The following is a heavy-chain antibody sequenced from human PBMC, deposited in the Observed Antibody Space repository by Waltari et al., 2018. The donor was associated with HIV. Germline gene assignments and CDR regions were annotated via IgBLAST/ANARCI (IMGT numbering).Heavy chain of an antibody. J-gene: IGHJ5*02. CDR3: AREGNDYGDKDWFDP. D-gene: IGHD4-17*01. CDR2: IYYSGST. Sequence: QLQLQESGPGLVKPSETLSLTCTVSGGSISSSSYYWGWIRQPPGKGLEWIGSIYYSGSTYYNPSLKSRVTISVDTSKNQFSLKLSSVTAADTAVYYCAREGNDYGDKDWFDPWGQGTLVTVSS. CDR1: GGSISSSSYY. V-gene: IGHV4-39*07.